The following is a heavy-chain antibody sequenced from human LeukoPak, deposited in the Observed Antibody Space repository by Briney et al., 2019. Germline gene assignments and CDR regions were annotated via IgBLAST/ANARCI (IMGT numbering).Heavy chain of an antibody. CDR2: ISAIGVST. Sequence: GGSLRLSCAASGFTFSNYAMTWVRQAPGKGLEWVSGISAIGVSTYYAESVKGRFTISRDKSKNTLYLQMNSLRAEDTAVYYCAKEPSLYGPNDYWGQGTLVTVSS. CDR3: AKEPSLYGPNDY. J-gene: IGHJ4*02. CDR1: GFTFSNYA. V-gene: IGHV3-23*01. D-gene: IGHD4-17*01.